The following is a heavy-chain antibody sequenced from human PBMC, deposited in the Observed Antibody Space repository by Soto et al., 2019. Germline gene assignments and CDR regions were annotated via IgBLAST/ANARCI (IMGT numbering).Heavy chain of an antibody. J-gene: IGHJ3*02. CDR3: ARLDHYYDSSGYYLDAFDI. D-gene: IGHD3-22*01. V-gene: IGHV4-34*01. CDR2: INHSGST. Sequence: QVQLQQWGAGLLKPSETLSLTCAVYGGSFSGYYWSWIRQPPGKGLEWIGEINHSGSTNYNPSLKSRVIISVDTSKNQFSLKLSSVTAADTAVYYCARLDHYYDSSGYYLDAFDIWGQGTMVTVSS. CDR1: GGSFSGYY.